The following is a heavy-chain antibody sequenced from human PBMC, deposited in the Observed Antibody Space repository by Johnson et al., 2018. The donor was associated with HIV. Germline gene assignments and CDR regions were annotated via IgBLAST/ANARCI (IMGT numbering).Heavy chain of an antibody. CDR2: ISYDGSNK. Sequence: VESGGGLVQPGGSLRLSCAASAFTFSNYWMNWVRQAPGKGLEWVAVISYDGSNKYYADSVKGRFSLSRDNAKNSLYLQMNSLRAEDTAVYYCAERSPILRAFDIWGQGTMVTVSS. CDR1: AFTFSNYW. J-gene: IGHJ3*02. CDR3: AERSPILRAFDI. V-gene: IGHV3-30*03.